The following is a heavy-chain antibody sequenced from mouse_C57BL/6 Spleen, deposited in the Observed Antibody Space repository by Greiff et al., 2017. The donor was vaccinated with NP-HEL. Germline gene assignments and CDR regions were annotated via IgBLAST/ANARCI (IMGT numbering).Heavy chain of an antibody. Sequence: EVQLQQSGPELVKPGASVKMSCKASGYTFTDYNMHWVKQSHGKSLEWIGYINPNNGGTSYNQKFKGKATLTVNKSSSTAYMELRSLTSEDSAVYYCAKRAFTTGDYYAMDYWGQGTSVTVSS. J-gene: IGHJ4*01. CDR3: AKRAFTTGDYYAMDY. V-gene: IGHV1-22*01. D-gene: IGHD1-1*01. CDR1: GYTFTDYN. CDR2: INPNNGGT.